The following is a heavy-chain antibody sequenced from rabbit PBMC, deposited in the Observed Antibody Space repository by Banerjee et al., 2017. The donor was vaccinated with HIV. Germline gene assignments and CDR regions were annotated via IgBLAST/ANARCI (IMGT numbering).Heavy chain of an antibody. CDR3: ARYAYGYVGYNL. D-gene: IGHD6-1*01. CDR2: IDGVSSGRT. V-gene: IGHV1S45*01. CDR1: GFSFSSSYW. Sequence: QEQLEESGGDLVKPEGSLTLTCTASGFSFSSSYWICWVRQAPGKGLEWITCIDGVSSGRTYYANWAKGRFTISKTSSTTVTLQMTSLTTADTATYFCARYAYGYVGYNLWGPGTLVTVS. J-gene: IGHJ4*01.